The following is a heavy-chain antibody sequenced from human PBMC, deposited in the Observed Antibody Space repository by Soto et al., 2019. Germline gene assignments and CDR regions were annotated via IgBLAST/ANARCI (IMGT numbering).Heavy chain of an antibody. CDR3: ARVSREYCSSTSCYVFDY. CDR2: TYYRSKWYN. D-gene: IGHD2-2*01. J-gene: IGHJ4*02. Sequence: SQTLSLTCAISGDSVSSNSAAWNWIRQSPSRGLEWLGRTYYRSKWYNDYAVSVKSRITINPDTSKNQFSLQLNSVTPEDTAVYYCARVSREYCSSTSCYVFDYWGQGTLVTVSS. V-gene: IGHV6-1*01. CDR1: GDSVSSNSAA.